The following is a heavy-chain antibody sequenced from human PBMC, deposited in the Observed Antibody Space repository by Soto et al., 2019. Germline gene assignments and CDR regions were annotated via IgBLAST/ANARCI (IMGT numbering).Heavy chain of an antibody. D-gene: IGHD3-3*01. J-gene: IGHJ3*02. CDR3: ARSFGVVIIGFDI. V-gene: IGHV1-3*01. Sequence: GASVKVSCKASGYTFTSYAMHWVRQAPGQRLEWMGWINAGNGNTKYSQKFQGRVTITRDTSASTAYMELSSLRSEDTAVYYCARSFGVVIIGFDIWGQGTMVTVSS. CDR1: GYTFTSYA. CDR2: INAGNGNT.